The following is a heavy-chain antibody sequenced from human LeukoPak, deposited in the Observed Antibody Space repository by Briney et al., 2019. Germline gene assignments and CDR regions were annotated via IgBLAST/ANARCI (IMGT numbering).Heavy chain of an antibody. CDR3: ARHEGYCSSTSCYTGGSDY. V-gene: IGHV5-51*01. J-gene: IGHJ4*02. D-gene: IGHD2-2*02. CDR2: IYPGDSET. Sequence: GESLKISCKGSGYSFTSYWIGWVRQMPGKGLEWMGAIYPGDSETKYSPSFQGQVTISVDKSINTAYLQWSSLKASDTAMYYCARHEGYCSSTSCYTGGSDYWGQGTLVTVSS. CDR1: GYSFTSYW.